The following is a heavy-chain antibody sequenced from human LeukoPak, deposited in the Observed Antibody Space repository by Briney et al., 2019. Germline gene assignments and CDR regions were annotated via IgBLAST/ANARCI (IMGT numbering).Heavy chain of an antibody. CDR2: IKEDGSVE. J-gene: IGHJ4*02. D-gene: IGHD3-16*01. CDR1: GFTFSRSS. V-gene: IGHV3-7*01. Sequence: PGGSLRLSCAGSGFTFSRSSMAWVRQAPGKGLEWVATIKEDGSVEYYMDSVKGRFTISRDNAEKSLYLRMNSLRAEDTAAYYCAKLLGDVTTFDYWGQGTLVTVSS. CDR3: AKLLGDVTTFDY.